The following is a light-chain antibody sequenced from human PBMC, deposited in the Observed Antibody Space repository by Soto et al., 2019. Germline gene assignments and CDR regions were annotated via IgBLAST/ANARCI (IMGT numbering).Light chain of an antibody. CDR2: EAS. Sequence: EIVLAQSPATLSSSPGERATLSCRASQSVGNSLAWYLQKPGQPPRLLIYEASDRATGIPARFSGSGSGTDFTLTISSLEPEDFAVYYCQQRSDWPRTFGQGTKLE. J-gene: IGKJ2*01. CDR3: QQRSDWPRT. CDR1: QSVGNS. V-gene: IGKV3-11*01.